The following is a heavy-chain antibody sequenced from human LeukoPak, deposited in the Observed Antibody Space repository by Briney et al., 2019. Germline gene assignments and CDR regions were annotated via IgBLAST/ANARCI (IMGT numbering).Heavy chain of an antibody. D-gene: IGHD4-17*01. V-gene: IGHV3-23*01. Sequence: PGGSLRLSCAASGFTFSSYAMSWVRQAPGKGLEWVSAISGSGGSTNYADSVKGRFTISRDNSKNTLYLQMNSLRAEDTAVYYCAKVGKYGDYGDYWGQGTLVTVSS. J-gene: IGHJ4*02. CDR3: AKVGKYGDYGDY. CDR2: ISGSGGST. CDR1: GFTFSSYA.